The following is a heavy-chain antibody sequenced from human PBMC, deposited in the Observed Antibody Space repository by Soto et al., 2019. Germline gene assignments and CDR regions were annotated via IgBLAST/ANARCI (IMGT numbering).Heavy chain of an antibody. CDR3: ARENIAVAGSHYYYYGMDV. J-gene: IGHJ6*02. CDR2: IIPIFGTA. V-gene: IGHV1-69*01. CDR1: GGTFSSYA. D-gene: IGHD6-19*01. Sequence: QVQLVQSGAEVKKPGSSVKVSCKASGGTFSSYAISWVRQAPGQGLEWMGGIIPIFGTANYAQKFQGRVTITADESTSTAYMALSSLRSEDTAVYYCARENIAVAGSHYYYYGMDVWGQGTTVTVSS.